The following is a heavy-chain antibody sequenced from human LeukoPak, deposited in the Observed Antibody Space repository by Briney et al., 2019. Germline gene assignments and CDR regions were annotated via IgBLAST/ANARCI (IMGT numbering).Heavy chain of an antibody. D-gene: IGHD6-6*01. CDR3: ARGKRTYSSSSGDY. J-gene: IGHJ4*02. Sequence: PSETLSLTCTVPGGSISSGGYYWSWIRQPPGKGLEWIGYIYHSGSTYYNPSLKSRVTISVDRSKNQFSLKLSSVTAADTAVYYCARGKRTYSSSSGDYWGQGTLVTVSS. CDR2: IYHSGST. V-gene: IGHV4-30-2*01. CDR1: GGSISSGGYY.